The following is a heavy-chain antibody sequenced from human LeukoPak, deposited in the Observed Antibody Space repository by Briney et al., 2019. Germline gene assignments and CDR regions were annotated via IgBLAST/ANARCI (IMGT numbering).Heavy chain of an antibody. Sequence: ASVKVSCKASGGTFSSYAISWVRQAPGQGLEWMGWINPNSGGTNYAQKFQGRVTMTRDTSISTAYMELSRLRSDDTAVYYCARPRWTGHWGAGDAFDIWGQGTMVTVSS. CDR2: INPNSGGT. CDR3: ARPRWTGHWGAGDAFDI. J-gene: IGHJ3*02. D-gene: IGHD7-27*01. V-gene: IGHV1-2*02. CDR1: GGTFSSYA.